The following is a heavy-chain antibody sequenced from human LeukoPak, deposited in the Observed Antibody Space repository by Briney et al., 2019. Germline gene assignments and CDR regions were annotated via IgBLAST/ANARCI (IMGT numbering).Heavy chain of an antibody. CDR1: GDAVTSGGYY. D-gene: IGHD3-9*01. Sequence: PSETLSLTCSVSGDAVTSGGYYWRWIRQSPGKGLEWIGYIFHRGNPSYNPSLKSRVTISVDRSKNQFSLNLSSVTAADTAVYYCARGRGYDSPPGAFDVWGQGTKVTVSS. CDR2: IFHRGNP. J-gene: IGHJ3*01. CDR3: ARGRGYDSPPGAFDV. V-gene: IGHV4-30-2*06.